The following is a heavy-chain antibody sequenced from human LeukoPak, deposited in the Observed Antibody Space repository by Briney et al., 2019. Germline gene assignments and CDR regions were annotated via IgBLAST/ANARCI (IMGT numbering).Heavy chain of an antibody. Sequence: ASVKVSCKASGYTFTSYYMHWVRQAPGQGLEWMGIINPSGGSTSYAQKFQGRVTMTRDTSTSTVYMELSSLRSEDTAVYYCASGYCSSTSCPHYYYHYMDVWGKGTTVTVSS. J-gene: IGHJ6*03. V-gene: IGHV1-46*01. CDR1: GYTFTSYY. CDR3: ASGYCSSTSCPHYYYHYMDV. CDR2: INPSGGST. D-gene: IGHD2-2*03.